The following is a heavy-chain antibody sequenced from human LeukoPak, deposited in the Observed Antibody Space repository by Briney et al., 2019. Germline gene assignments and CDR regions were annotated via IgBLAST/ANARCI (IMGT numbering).Heavy chain of an antibody. CDR2: INPSGGST. Sequence: GASVKVSCKASGYTFTSYYMHWVRQAPGQGLEWMGIINPSGGSTSYAQKFQGRVTMTRDTSTSTVYMELSSLRSDDTAVYYCARVFHDSSGYYPYYFDYRGQGTLVTVSS. CDR3: ARVFHDSSGYYPYYFDY. CDR1: GYTFTSYY. V-gene: IGHV1-46*01. J-gene: IGHJ4*02. D-gene: IGHD3-22*01.